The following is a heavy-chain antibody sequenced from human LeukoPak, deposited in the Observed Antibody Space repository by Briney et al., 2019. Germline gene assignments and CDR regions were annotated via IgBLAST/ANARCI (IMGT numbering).Heavy chain of an antibody. CDR2: IYHSGST. D-gene: IGHD1-26*01. CDR3: ARVLVVGIDY. V-gene: IGHV4-30-2*01. Sequence: SETLSLTCAVSGGSISSGGYSWSWIRQPPGKGLEWIGYIYHSGSTYYNQSLKSRVTMSVDRSKNQFSLKLSSVTAADTAVYYCARVLVVGIDYWGQGTLVTVSS. J-gene: IGHJ4*02. CDR1: GGSISSGGYS.